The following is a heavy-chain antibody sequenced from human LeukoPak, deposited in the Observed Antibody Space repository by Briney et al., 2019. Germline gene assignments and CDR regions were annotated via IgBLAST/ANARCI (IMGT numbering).Heavy chain of an antibody. D-gene: IGHD4-17*01. Sequence: KPSETLSLTCTVSGGSISSSCYYWGWIRQPPGKGLEWIGSIYYSGSTYYNPSLKSRVTISVDTSKNQFSLKLSSVTAADTAVYYCARGDYGEVFDYWGQGTLVTVSS. CDR2: IYYSGST. V-gene: IGHV4-39*07. J-gene: IGHJ4*02. CDR3: ARGDYGEVFDY. CDR1: GGSISSSCYY.